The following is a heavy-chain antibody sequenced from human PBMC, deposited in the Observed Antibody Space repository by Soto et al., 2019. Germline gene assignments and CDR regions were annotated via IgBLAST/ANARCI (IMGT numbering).Heavy chain of an antibody. Sequence: QVQLVQSGAEVKKPGSSVKVSCKASGGSLSNYGISWVRQAPGQGLEWMGGIIPVFGTANYAQKFQGRVTITAVESTSIVYLDVTSLTSEDTAVYYCARGDATKIVVTTYYGMDVWGQGTTVTVSS. D-gene: IGHD3-22*01. J-gene: IGHJ6*02. CDR2: IIPVFGTA. CDR1: GGSLSNYG. V-gene: IGHV1-69*12. CDR3: ARGDATKIVVTTYYGMDV.